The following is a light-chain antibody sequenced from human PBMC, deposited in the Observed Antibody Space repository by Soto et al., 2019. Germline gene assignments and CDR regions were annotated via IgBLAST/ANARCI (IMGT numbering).Light chain of an antibody. J-gene: IGLJ3*02. CDR1: SSNIGAGYD. CDR3: HSCDSSLSGSGV. V-gene: IGLV1-40*01. Sequence: QSVLTQPPSVSGAPGQRVTISCSGSSSNIGAGYDVHWYQQLPGTAPKLLIYANNIRPSGVPDRFSGSKSDTSASLAITGLQVEDEDDYYCHSCDSSLSGSGVFGGGTKLTVL. CDR2: ANN.